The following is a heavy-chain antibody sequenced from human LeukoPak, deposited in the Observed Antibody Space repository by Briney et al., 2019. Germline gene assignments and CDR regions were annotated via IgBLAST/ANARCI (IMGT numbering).Heavy chain of an antibody. Sequence: SETLSLTCTVSGRSISSYYWSWLRPPPGKGLEWIGYIYYSGSTNYNPSLKSRVTISVDTSKSQFSLKLSSVTAADTAVYYCARGSQLWYSSLDYWGQGTLVTLSS. CDR2: IYYSGST. J-gene: IGHJ4*02. CDR1: GRSISSYY. D-gene: IGHD5-18*01. V-gene: IGHV4-59*01. CDR3: ARGSQLWYSSLDY.